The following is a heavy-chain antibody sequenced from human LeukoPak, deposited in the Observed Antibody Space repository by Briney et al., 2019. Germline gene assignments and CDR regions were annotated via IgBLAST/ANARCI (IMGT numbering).Heavy chain of an antibody. CDR1: GFTFSTYN. CDR2: ISSGSEII. J-gene: IGHJ4*02. Sequence: QPGGSLRLSCAASGFTFSTYNMNWVRQAPGKGLEWVSFISSGSEIIYYADSAKGRFTVPRDNAKNSLYLQMNSLRDEDTAVYYCARNPAGIVDYLGQGTLVTVSS. CDR3: ARNPAGIVDY. V-gene: IGHV3-48*02. D-gene: IGHD1-26*01.